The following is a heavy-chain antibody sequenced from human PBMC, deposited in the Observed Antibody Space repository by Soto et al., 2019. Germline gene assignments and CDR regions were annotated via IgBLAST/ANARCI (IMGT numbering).Heavy chain of an antibody. D-gene: IGHD6-13*01. J-gene: IGHJ5*02. V-gene: IGHV4-31*03. CDR1: DGALTSGGYY. CDR2: IYYSGST. Sequence: QVQLQESGPGLVKPSQTLSLTCTVSDGALTSGGYYWTWIRQHPGKGLEWIGYIYYSGSTYYNPSLNSRATLSLDTSTNQFSLNPTSVTAADTAVYYCARDDGAALAYNWFDPWGQGTLVTVSS. CDR3: ARDDGAALAYNWFDP.